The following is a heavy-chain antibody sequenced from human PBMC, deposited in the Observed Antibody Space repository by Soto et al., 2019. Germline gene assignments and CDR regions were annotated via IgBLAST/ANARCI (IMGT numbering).Heavy chain of an antibody. D-gene: IGHD3-10*01. CDR3: ARVYRITMVRGELSEY. CDR2: ISAYNGNT. J-gene: IGHJ4*02. CDR1: GYTFTSYG. Sequence: QVQLVQSGAEVKKPGASVKVSCKASGYTFTSYGISWVRQAPGQGLEWMGWISAYNGNTNYAQKLQGRVTMTTDTSPSTADTELRSLRSDDTAVYYCARVYRITMVRGELSEYWGQGTLVTVSS. V-gene: IGHV1-18*01.